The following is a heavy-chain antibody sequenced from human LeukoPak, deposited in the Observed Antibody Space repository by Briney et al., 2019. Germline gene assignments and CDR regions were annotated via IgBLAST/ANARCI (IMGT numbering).Heavy chain of an antibody. V-gene: IGHV3-7*01. CDR3: ARDSSYCSSTSCYEDYGMDV. Sequence: GRSLRLSCAASGFTFSSYWMSWVRQAPGKGLEWVANIKQDGSEKYYVDSVKGRFTISRDNAKNSLYLQMNSLRAEDTAVYYCARDSSYCSSTSCYEDYGMDVWGQGTTVTVSS. CDR2: IKQDGSEK. D-gene: IGHD2-2*01. J-gene: IGHJ6*02. CDR1: GFTFSSYW.